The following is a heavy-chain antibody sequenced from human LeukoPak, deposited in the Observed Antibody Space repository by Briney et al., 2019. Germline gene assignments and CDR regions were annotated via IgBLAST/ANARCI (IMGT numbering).Heavy chain of an antibody. CDR2: IYSTGTT. D-gene: IGHD5-12*01. V-gene: IGHV4-4*07. Sequence: SETLSLTCIVSGGSMNQYYWSWIRQPAWKGLEWIGRIYSTGTTYYKPSLKSRVTMSVDTSHNQFFLKLNSVTAADTAVYYCAREARSGYEGFWSDPWGQGTVVTVSS. CDR3: AREARSGYEGFWSDP. CDR1: GGSMNQYY. J-gene: IGHJ5*02.